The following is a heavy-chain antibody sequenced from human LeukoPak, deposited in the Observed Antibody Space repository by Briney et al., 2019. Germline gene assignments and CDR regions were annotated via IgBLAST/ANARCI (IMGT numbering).Heavy chain of an antibody. CDR3: AKSRWGYYDCGES. Sequence: GGSLRLSCAASGFTVSSNYMSWVRQAPGKGLEWVPVIYSGGSTYYADSVKGRFTISRDNSKNTLYLQMNSLRAEDTAVYYCAKSRWGYYDCGESWGQGTLVTVSS. J-gene: IGHJ5*02. D-gene: IGHD3-22*01. CDR2: IYSGGST. CDR1: GFTVSSNY. V-gene: IGHV3-53*01.